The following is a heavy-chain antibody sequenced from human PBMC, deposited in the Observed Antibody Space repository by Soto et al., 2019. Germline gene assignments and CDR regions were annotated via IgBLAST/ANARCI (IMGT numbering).Heavy chain of an antibody. CDR2: ISESGATI. CDR1: GFDFSDYY. D-gene: IGHD1-7*01. Sequence: PGGSLRLSCAVSGFDFSDYYMSWIRQPPGKGLEWLSYISESGATIYYADSVKGRFTISRDNVDDSLSLHMNNLRGDDTVIYYCVKIRKNYRAEYFQDWGQGTLVTVSS. CDR3: VKIRKNYRAEYFQD. V-gene: IGHV3-11*01. J-gene: IGHJ1*01.